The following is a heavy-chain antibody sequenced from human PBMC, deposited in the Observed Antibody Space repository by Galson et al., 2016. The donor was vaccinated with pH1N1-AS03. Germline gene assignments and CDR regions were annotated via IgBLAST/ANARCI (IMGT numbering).Heavy chain of an antibody. CDR2: IDWDDDE. V-gene: IGHV2-70*11. J-gene: IGHJ6*02. CDR1: GFSLTTDKMC. Sequence: PALVKPTQTLTLTCTFSGFSLTTDKMCVTWIRQPPGKALEWLARIDWDDDEYYSRSLRTRLTISMDTSKNQVVLTMTNMDPADTGTDFCARSPGDYFYSLGIDVWGQGTTVAVS. CDR3: ARSPGDYFYSLGIDV.